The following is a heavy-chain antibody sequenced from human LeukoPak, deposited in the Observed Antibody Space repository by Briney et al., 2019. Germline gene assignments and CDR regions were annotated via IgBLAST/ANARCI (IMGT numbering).Heavy chain of an antibody. CDR2: LSGSGGNT. V-gene: IGHV3-23*01. J-gene: IGHJ4*02. D-gene: IGHD1-26*01. Sequence: GGSLRLSCAASGFTFSAYAMSWVRQAPGKGLEWVSALSGSGGNTFYVDSVKGRFTISRDNSENTLYLQMNSLRADDTAEYYCAKEGGSYHFDYWGRGTLVTVSS. CDR3: AKEGGSYHFDY. CDR1: GFTFSAYA.